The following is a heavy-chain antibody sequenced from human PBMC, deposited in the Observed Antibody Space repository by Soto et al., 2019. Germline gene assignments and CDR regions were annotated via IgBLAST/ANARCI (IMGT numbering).Heavy chain of an antibody. CDR1: GGSINSGGYY. CDR3: ARGRGGFDP. CDR2: IYYTGST. J-gene: IGHJ5*02. V-gene: IGHV4-31*03. Sequence: QVQLQGSGPGLVKPSQTLSLTCTVSGGSINSGGYYWSWIRQHPGNGLEWIGYIYYTGSTYYNPSLKSRVTISGDVSKNQFSLKLSSVTAADTAVYYCARGRGGFDPWGQGTLVTVSS.